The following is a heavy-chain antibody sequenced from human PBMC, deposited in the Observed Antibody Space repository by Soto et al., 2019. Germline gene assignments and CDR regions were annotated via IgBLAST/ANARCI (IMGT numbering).Heavy chain of an antibody. Sequence: SETLSLTCTVSGGSISSYYWSWIRQPPGKGLEWIGYIYYSGSTNYNPSLKSRVTISVDTSKDQFSLKLSSVTAADTAVYFCARAVVNSGDYGLDVWGQRTTITV. J-gene: IGHJ6*02. CDR1: GGSISSYY. D-gene: IGHD3-22*01. V-gene: IGHV4-59*01. CDR3: ARAVVNSGDYGLDV. CDR2: IYYSGST.